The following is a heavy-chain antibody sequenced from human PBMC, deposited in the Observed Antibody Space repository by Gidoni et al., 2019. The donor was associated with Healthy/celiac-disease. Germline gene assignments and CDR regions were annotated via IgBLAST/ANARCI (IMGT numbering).Heavy chain of an antibody. J-gene: IGHJ6*03. CDR2: IYTSGST. CDR1: GGPISTGSDY. D-gene: IGHD3-10*01. Sequence: QVQLQESGPGLVKLSQTVFLIFTASGGPISTGSDYWSWIRQPAGRGVEWIGRIYTSGSTNYSPSLKSRVTMSVDTSKNQFSRKLSSVNAADTAVYYCARGLWDYYGSGRWEGDYDYMDVWGKGTTVTVSS. V-gene: IGHV4-61*02. CDR3: ARGLWDYYGSGRWEGDYDYMDV.